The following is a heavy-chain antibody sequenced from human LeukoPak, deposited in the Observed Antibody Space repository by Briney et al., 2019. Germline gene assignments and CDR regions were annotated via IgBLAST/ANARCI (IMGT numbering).Heavy chain of an antibody. CDR2: IYYSGST. CDR3: ARLGATVTTTPFDY. D-gene: IGHD4-17*01. J-gene: IGHJ4*02. V-gene: IGHV4-39*01. Sequence: SETLSLTCTVSGGSISSSSYYWGWIRQPPGKGLEWIGSIYYSGSTYYNPSLKSRVTLSVDTSKNQFSLKLSSVTAADTAVYYCARLGATVTTTPFDYWGQGTLVTVSS. CDR1: GGSISSSSYY.